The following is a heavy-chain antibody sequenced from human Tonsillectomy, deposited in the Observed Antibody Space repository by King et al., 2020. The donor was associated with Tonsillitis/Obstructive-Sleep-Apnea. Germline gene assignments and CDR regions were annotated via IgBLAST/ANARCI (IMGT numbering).Heavy chain of an antibody. CDR3: AITLVPAAPNDAFDI. CDR2: IYPGDSET. CDR1: GYIFTSYW. Sequence: QLVQSGAEVKKPGESLKISCKGSGYIFTSYWIGWVRQMPGKGLEWMGIIYPGDSETRYSPSFQGQVTISADKSIRTAYLQWSSLKASDTAMYYCAITLVPAAPNDAFDIWGQGTMVTVSS. D-gene: IGHD2-2*01. V-gene: IGHV5-51*03. J-gene: IGHJ3*02.